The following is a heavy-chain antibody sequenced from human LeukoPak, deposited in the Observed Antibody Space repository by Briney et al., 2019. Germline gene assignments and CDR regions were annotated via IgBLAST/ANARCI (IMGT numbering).Heavy chain of an antibody. D-gene: IGHD3-22*01. J-gene: IGHJ4*02. V-gene: IGHV3-23*01. Sequence: GGSLRLSCAASGFTFSSYAMSWVRQAPGKGLEWVSAISGSGGSTYYADSVKGRFTISRDNSKNTLYLQMNSLRAEDTAVYYCAKELVRYYYDSSGYYPNDYWGQGTLVTVSS. CDR1: GFTFSSYA. CDR2: ISGSGGST. CDR3: AKELVRYYYDSSGYYPNDY.